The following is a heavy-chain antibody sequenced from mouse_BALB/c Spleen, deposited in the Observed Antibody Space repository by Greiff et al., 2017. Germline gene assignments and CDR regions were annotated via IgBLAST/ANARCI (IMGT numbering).Heavy chain of an antibody. J-gene: IGHJ3*01. CDR1: GYTFTDYA. Sequence: QVQLKQSGAELVRPGVSVKISCKGSGYTFTDYAMHWVKQSHAKSLEWIGVISTYYGDASYNQKFKGKATMTVDKSSSTAYIELARLTSEDSAIYYCARSGDYAAWFAYWGQGTLVTVSA. D-gene: IGHD2-4*01. CDR2: ISTYYGDA. V-gene: IGHV1S137*01. CDR3: ARSGDYAAWFAY.